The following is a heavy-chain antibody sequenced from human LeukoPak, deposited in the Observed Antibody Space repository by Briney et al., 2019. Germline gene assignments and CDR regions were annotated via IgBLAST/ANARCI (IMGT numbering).Heavy chain of an antibody. Sequence: GASVTVSFTSSGYTFTSYGISWVRQAPGQGLEWMGWISAYNGNTNYAQKLQGRVTMTTDTSTSTAYMELRSLRSDDTAVYYCARRVVPAAIRFHYYYYMDVWGKGTTVTVSS. CDR2: ISAYNGNT. CDR3: ARRVVPAAIRFHYYYYMDV. D-gene: IGHD2-2*02. CDR1: GYTFTSYG. J-gene: IGHJ6*03. V-gene: IGHV1-18*01.